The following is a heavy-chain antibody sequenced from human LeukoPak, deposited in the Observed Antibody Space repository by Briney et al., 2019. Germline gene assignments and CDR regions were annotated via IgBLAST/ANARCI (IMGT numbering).Heavy chain of an antibody. CDR1: GFTFSSYA. CDR2: ISYDGSNK. V-gene: IGHV3-30*04. J-gene: IGHJ6*04. Sequence: GGSLRLSCAASGFTFSSYAMHWVRQAPGKGLEWVAVISYDGSNKYYADSVKGRFTISRDNSKNTLYLQMNSLRAEDTAVYYCASFYGSGNYYGMDVGGKGTTVTVSS. CDR3: ASFYGSGNYYGMDV. D-gene: IGHD3-10*01.